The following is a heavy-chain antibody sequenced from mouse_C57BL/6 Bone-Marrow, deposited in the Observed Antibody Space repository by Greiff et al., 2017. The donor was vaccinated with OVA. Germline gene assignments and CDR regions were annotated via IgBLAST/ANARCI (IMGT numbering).Heavy chain of an antibody. J-gene: IGHJ3*01. CDR3: AIHCYGSLAY. D-gene: IGHD1-1*01. V-gene: IGHV2-6*01. Sequence: VQLVESGPGLVAPSQSLSITCTVSGFSLTSYGVDWVRQSPGKGLEWLGVIWGVGSTNYNSAPKSRLSISKDNSKSQVFLTMNSLQTDDTTMYFSAIHCYGSLAYWGQGTLVTVSA. CDR1: GFSLTSYG. CDR2: IWGVGST.